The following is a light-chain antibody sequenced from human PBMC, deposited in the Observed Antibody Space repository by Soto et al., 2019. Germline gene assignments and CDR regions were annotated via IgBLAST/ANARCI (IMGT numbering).Light chain of an antibody. CDR3: QQSFSMPWT. Sequence: DIQMTQSPSSLSASVGDRVTISCRASQSITMYLNWYQQKPGEVPKLLIYTASSLQSAVPSRFSGSGSGTDFTLAISSLQPEDFAIYYCQQSFSMPWTFGQGTKVEIK. V-gene: IGKV1-39*01. CDR1: QSITMY. CDR2: TAS. J-gene: IGKJ1*01.